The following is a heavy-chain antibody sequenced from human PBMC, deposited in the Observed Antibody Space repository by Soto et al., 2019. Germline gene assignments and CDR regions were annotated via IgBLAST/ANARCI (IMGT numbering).Heavy chain of an antibody. Sequence: EVQLLESGGGLGQPGGSQRLSCAASGCSVTSYTMAWVRQAPGKGLEWVSAISGSGRSPYYADSVKGRFTVSRDSSKDMLYLQMDSLRAEDTAVYYCARDAYGLSSSSWYRGGWFDPWGQGTLVTVSS. D-gene: IGHD6-13*01. CDR2: ISGSGRSP. J-gene: IGHJ5*02. V-gene: IGHV3-23*01. CDR1: GCSVTSYT. CDR3: ARDAYGLSSSSWYRGGWFDP.